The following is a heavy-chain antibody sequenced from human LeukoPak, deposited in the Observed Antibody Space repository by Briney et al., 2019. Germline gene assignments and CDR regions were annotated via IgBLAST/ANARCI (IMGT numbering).Heavy chain of an antibody. CDR3: ASGPYVDTAMGDAKNQPNYYYYYMDV. V-gene: IGHV1-2*06. J-gene: IGHJ6*03. CDR2: VKPKSGDS. CDR1: GYTFTNYH. D-gene: IGHD5-18*01. Sequence: ASVKVSCKASGYTFTNYHMHWVRQAPGQGLEWLGLVKPKSGDSDFVQKFRGRVTVTTDVSTTTIHMELSNLRSDDTAVYYCASGPYVDTAMGDAKNQPNYYYYYMDVWGKGTTVTVSS.